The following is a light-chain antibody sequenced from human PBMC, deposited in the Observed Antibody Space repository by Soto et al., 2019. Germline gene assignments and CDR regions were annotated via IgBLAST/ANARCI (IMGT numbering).Light chain of an antibody. J-gene: IGKJ3*01. CDR3: QQYGSTPFS. V-gene: IGKV3-20*01. CDR1: QSVSNSY. Sequence: EIVLTQSPGTLSLSPGERATLSCRASQSVSNSYLAWYQQKPGQAPRLLIYTASIRATGIPDRFSGSGSGTDFTLTLGRLEPEDFAVYYCQQYGSTPFSFGPGNKVDI. CDR2: TAS.